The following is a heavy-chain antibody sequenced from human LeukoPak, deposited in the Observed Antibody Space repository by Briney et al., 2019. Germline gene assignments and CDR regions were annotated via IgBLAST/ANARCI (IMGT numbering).Heavy chain of an antibody. CDR3: ARDPRTVRI. D-gene: IGHD1-1*01. J-gene: IGHJ4*02. CDR1: GFNFVDYA. CDR2: ISYNSGTI. Sequence: PGGSLRLSCAASGFNFVDYAMHWVRQVPGKGLEWVSGISYNSGTIVYADSVKGRFTISRDNAKNSLYLQMNSLRAEDTAVYYCARDPRTVRIWGQGTLVTVSS. V-gene: IGHV3-9*01.